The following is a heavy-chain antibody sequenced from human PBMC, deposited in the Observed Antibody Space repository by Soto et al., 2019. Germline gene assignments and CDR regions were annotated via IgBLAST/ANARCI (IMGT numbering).Heavy chain of an antibody. Sequence: AWSLRLSCAASGFTVSCDYISWVRQAPRKGLEWVSVIYSGGSTYYADSVKGRFTISRDNSKNTLYLRMNSLRAEDTAVYYCVRDSSGWLDYWGQGTLVTVP. CDR1: GFTVSCDY. J-gene: IGHJ4*02. CDR3: VRDSSGWLDY. V-gene: IGHV3-66*01. CDR2: IYSGGST. D-gene: IGHD6-19*01.